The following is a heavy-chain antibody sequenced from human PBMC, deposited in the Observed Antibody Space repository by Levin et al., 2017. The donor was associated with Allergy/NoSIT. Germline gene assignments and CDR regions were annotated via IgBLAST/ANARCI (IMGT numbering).Heavy chain of an antibody. Sequence: GGSLRLSCAASGFTFSSYAMSWVRQAPGKGLEWVSAISGSGGSTYYADSVKGRFTISRDNSKNTLYLQMNSLRAEDTAVYYCAKDLWLGPSQTYYYGSGSSIGNAFDIWGQGTMVTVSS. CDR3: AKDLWLGPSQTYYYGSGSSIGNAFDI. V-gene: IGHV3-23*01. D-gene: IGHD3-10*01. CDR2: ISGSGGST. J-gene: IGHJ3*02. CDR1: GFTFSSYA.